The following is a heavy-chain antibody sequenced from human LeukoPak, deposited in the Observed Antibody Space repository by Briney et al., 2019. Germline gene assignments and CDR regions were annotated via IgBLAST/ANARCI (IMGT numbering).Heavy chain of an antibody. CDR2: ISGSGGST. CDR3: AKDLAGSGSYSFDY. CDR1: GFTFSNYA. D-gene: IGHD1-26*01. J-gene: IGHJ4*02. Sequence: GGSPRLSCAASGFTFSNYAMNWVRQAPGRGLEWVSAISGSGGSTYYADSVKGRFTISRDNSKNTLYLQLNSLRAEDTAVYYCAKDLAGSGSYSFDYWGQGTLVTVSS. V-gene: IGHV3-23*01.